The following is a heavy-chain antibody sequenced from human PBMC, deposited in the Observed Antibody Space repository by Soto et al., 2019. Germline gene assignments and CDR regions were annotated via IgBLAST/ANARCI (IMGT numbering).Heavy chain of an antibody. CDR1: DGSISSYY. CDR2: IYGTGTT. J-gene: IGHJ4*02. Sequence: PETLSLTCTVSDGSISSYYWSWIRQPPGKGLEWIGYIYGTGTTNYNPSLGGRVTISMDTSKNHFSLTLNSVTAADTAVYYCAGFSTGTYLFDFWGQGALVTVSS. D-gene: IGHD1-26*01. CDR3: AGFSTGTYLFDF. V-gene: IGHV4-59*01.